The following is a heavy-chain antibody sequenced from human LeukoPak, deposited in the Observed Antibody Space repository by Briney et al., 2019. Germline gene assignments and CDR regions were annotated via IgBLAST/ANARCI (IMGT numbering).Heavy chain of an antibody. J-gene: IGHJ4*02. CDR3: ARDTEYCTNGVCVYYFDY. V-gene: IGHV1-2*02. CDR1: GYTFTGYY. D-gene: IGHD2-8*01. Sequence: ASVKVSCKAPGYTFTGYYMHWVRQAPGQGLEWMGWINPNSGGTNYAQKFQGRVTMTRDTSISTAYMELSRLRSDDTAVYYCARDTEYCTNGVCVYYFDYWGQGTLVTVSS. CDR2: INPNSGGT.